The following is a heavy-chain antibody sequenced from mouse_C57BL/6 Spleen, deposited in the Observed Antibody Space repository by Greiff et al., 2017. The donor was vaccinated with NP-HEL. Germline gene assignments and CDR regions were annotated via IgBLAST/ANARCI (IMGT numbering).Heavy chain of an antibody. CDR1: GYAFSSYW. J-gene: IGHJ2*01. V-gene: IGHV1-80*01. CDR3: ARGLYYDYDHFDY. D-gene: IGHD2-4*01. CDR2: IYPGDGDT. Sequence: QVQLQQSGAELVKPGASVKISCKASGYAFSSYWMNWVKQRPGKGLEWIGQIYPGDGDTNYNGKFKGKATLTADKSSSTAYMQLSSLTSEDSAVYSCARGLYYDYDHFDYWGQGTTLTVSS.